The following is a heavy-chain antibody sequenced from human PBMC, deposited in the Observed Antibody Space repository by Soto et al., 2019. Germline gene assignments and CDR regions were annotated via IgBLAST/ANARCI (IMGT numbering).Heavy chain of an antibody. CDR1: GFTFSLYS. CDR3: VRARSTDSRPDY. Sequence: GGSLRLSCAASGFTFSLYSMIWVRQAPGKGLEWVASITSSSSYIYYEDSLKGRFTISRDNAKKSLFLQLDSLRAEDTAVYFCVRARSTDSRPDYWGQGTLVTVSS. J-gene: IGHJ4*02. D-gene: IGHD3-22*01. V-gene: IGHV3-21*01. CDR2: ITSSSSYI.